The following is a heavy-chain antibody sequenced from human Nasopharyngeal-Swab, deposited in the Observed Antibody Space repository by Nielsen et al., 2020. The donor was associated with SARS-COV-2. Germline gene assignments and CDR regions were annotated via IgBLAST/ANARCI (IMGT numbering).Heavy chain of an antibody. CDR1: GFTFSSYW. D-gene: IGHD2-2*01. Sequence: GESLKISCAASGFTFSSYWMHWVRQAPGKGLVWVSRINSDGSSTSYADSVKGRFTISRDNAKNTLYLQMNSLRAEDTAVYYCARESPKYCSSTSCYYNWFDPWGQGTLVTVSS. CDR2: INSDGSST. J-gene: IGHJ5*02. CDR3: ARESPKYCSSTSCYYNWFDP. V-gene: IGHV3-74*01.